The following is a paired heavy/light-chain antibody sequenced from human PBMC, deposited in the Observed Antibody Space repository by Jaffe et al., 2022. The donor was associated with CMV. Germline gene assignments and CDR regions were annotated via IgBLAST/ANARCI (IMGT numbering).Heavy chain of an antibody. Sequence: QVQLVESGGGVVQPGRSLRLSCAASGFTFSSYGMHWVRQAPGKGLEWVAVISYDGSNKYYADSVKGRFTISRDNSKNTLYLQMNSLRAEDTAVYYCAKDLGCSSTSSAGGRGDCYSGYHYYYGMDVWGQGTTVTVSS. CDR3: AKDLGCSSTSSAGGRGDCYSGYHYYYGMDV. J-gene: IGHJ6*02. CDR1: GFTFSSYG. D-gene: IGHD2-2*01. V-gene: IGHV3-30*18. CDR2: ISYDGSNK.
Light chain of an antibody. CDR1: SSNIGAGYD. V-gene: IGLV1-40*01. J-gene: IGLJ3*02. CDR3: QSYDSSLSGPELV. CDR2: GNS. Sequence: QSVLTQPPSVSGAPGQRVTISCTGSSSNIGAGYDVHWYQQLPGTAPKLLIYGNSNRPSGVPDRFSGSKSGTSASLAITGLQAEDEADYYCQSYDSSLSGPELVFGGGTKLTVL.